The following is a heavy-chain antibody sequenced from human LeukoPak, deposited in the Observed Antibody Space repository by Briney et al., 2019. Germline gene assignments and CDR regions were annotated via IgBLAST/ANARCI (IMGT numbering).Heavy chain of an antibody. CDR3: ARDSGGYGGNSRAFDI. Sequence: GASVKVSCKASGYTFTSYDINWVRQATGQGLEWMGWVNPNSGNTGYAQKFQGRVTMTRNTSISTAYMELSSLRSEDTAVYYCARDSGGYGGNSRAFDIWGQGTMVTVSS. CDR1: GYTFTSYD. V-gene: IGHV1-8*01. D-gene: IGHD4-23*01. CDR2: VNPNSGNT. J-gene: IGHJ3*02.